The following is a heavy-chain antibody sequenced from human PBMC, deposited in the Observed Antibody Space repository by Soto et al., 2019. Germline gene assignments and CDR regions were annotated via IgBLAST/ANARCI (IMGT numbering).Heavy chain of an antibody. CDR2: IYYSGST. CDR1: GGSISSYY. CDR3: ARAPPRITGIYYYGMDV. Sequence: ASETLSLTCTVSGGSISSYYWRWIRQPPGKGLEWIGYIYYSGSTNYNPSLKSRVTISVDTSKNQFSLKLNSVTAADTAVYYCARAPPRITGIYYYGMDVWGQGTTVTVSS. D-gene: IGHD1-20*01. J-gene: IGHJ6*02. V-gene: IGHV4-59*01.